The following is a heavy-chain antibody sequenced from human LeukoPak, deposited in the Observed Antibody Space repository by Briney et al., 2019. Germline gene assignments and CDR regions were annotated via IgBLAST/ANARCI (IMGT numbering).Heavy chain of an antibody. J-gene: IGHJ6*03. D-gene: IGHD4-17*01. CDR3: ARDSPFGYGDYVQTKYYFYMDV. Sequence: SETLSLTCTVSGYSISSIYYWGWIRQPPGKGLEWIGSIYHSGSTYYNPSLKSRVTISVDMSKSQFSLKLSSVTAADTAVYYCARDSPFGYGDYVQTKYYFYMDVWGKGTTVTVSS. CDR1: GYSISSIYY. V-gene: IGHV4-38-2*02. CDR2: IYHSGST.